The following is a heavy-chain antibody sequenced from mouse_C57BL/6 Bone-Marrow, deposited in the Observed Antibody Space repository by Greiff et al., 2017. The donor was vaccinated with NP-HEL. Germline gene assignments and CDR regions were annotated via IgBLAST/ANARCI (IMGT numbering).Heavy chain of an antibody. Sequence: EVNLVESGGDLVKPGGSLKLSCAASGFTFSSYGMSWVRQTPDKRLEWVATISSGGSYTYYPDSVKGRFTISRDNAKNTLYLQMSSLKSEDTAMYYCARQYYGYDSAYWGQGTLVTVSA. CDR3: ARQYYGYDSAY. V-gene: IGHV5-6*01. D-gene: IGHD2-2*01. J-gene: IGHJ3*01. CDR1: GFTFSSYG. CDR2: ISSGGSYT.